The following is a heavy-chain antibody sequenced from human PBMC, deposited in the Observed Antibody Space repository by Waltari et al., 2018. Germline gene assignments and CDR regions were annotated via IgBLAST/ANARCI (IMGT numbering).Heavy chain of an antibody. D-gene: IGHD3-22*01. Sequence: QVQLVQSGAEVKKPGSSVKVSCKASGGTFSSSAISWVRKAPGQGLEWMGGIIPIFGTANYAQKFQGRVTITTDESTSTAYMELSSLRSEDTAVYYCARDPSYYYDSSGYSSDAFDIWGQGTMVTVSS. J-gene: IGHJ3*02. CDR3: ARDPSYYYDSSGYSSDAFDI. CDR2: IIPIFGTA. V-gene: IGHV1-69*05. CDR1: GGTFSSSA.